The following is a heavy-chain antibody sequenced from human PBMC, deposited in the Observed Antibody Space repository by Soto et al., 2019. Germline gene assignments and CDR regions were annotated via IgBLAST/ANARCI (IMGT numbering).Heavy chain of an antibody. CDR2: IYYSGST. V-gene: IGHV4-39*01. CDR1: GGSISSSSYY. J-gene: IGHJ5*02. D-gene: IGHD6-6*01. Sequence: QLQLQESGPGLVKPSETLSLTCTVSGGSISSSSYYWGWIRQPPGKGLEWIGSIYYSGSTYYNPSLKSRVTISVDTSKNQFSLKLSSVTAADTAVYYCATTPAGPIAAPVTVWFDPWGQGTLVTVSS. CDR3: ATTPAGPIAAPVTVWFDP.